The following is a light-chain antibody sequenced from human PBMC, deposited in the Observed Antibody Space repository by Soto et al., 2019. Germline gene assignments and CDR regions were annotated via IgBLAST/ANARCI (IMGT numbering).Light chain of an antibody. CDR1: SSDIGTYNY. J-gene: IGLJ2*01. CDR2: DVG. Sequence: QSALTQPGSVSGSPGQSVTISCTGTSSDIGTYNYVSWYQQHPGKAPKLMIYDVGKRPSGVPDRFSGSKSGNTASLTISGLQAEDEADYYCCSYAATFILLFGGGTKVTVL. CDR3: CSYAATFILL. V-gene: IGLV2-11*01.